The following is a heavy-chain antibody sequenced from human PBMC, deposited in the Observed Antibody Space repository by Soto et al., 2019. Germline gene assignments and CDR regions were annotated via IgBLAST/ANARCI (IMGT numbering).Heavy chain of an antibody. J-gene: IGHJ6*02. Sequence: GESLKISCKGSGYSFTSYWIDWVRQMPGKGLEWMGIIYPGDSDTRYSPSFQGQVTISADKSISTAYLQWSSLKASDTAMYYCARLESSGGSQTRFGGDYYYGMDVWGQGTTVTVSS. CDR2: IYPGDSDT. D-gene: IGHD2-15*01. CDR3: ARLESSGGSQTRFGGDYYYGMDV. CDR1: GYSFTSYW. V-gene: IGHV5-51*01.